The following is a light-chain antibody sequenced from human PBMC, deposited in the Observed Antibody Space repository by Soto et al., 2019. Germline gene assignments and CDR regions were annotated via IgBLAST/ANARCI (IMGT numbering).Light chain of an antibody. Sequence: QSALTQPPSASGSPGQSVTISCAGSSSDVGAYNYVSWYQQHPGKAPKLIIYEVRNRPAGVPDRFSGSKSGNTASLTVSGLQAEDEADYYCSSYVGSNDFVFGTGTKLTVL. V-gene: IGLV2-8*01. CDR3: SSYVGSNDFV. J-gene: IGLJ1*01. CDR1: SSDVGAYNY. CDR2: EVR.